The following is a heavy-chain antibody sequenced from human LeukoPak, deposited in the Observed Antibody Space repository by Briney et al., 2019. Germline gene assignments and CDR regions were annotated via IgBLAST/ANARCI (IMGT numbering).Heavy chain of an antibody. J-gene: IGHJ6*03. CDR1: GGSISSGSYY. CDR2: IYTSGST. D-gene: IGHD4-23*01. CDR3: ARDGLYDYGGIGDYYYYYMDV. V-gene: IGHV4-61*02. Sequence: TSQTLSLTCTVSGGSISSGSYYWSWIRQPAGKGLEWIGRIYTSGSTIYNPSLKSRVTISVDTSKNQFSLKLSSVTAADTAVYYCARDGLYDYGGIGDYYYYYMDVWGKGTTVTVSS.